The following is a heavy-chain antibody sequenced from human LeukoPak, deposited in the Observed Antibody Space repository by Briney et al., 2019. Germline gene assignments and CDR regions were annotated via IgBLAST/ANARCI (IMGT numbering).Heavy chain of an antibody. D-gene: IGHD4-17*01. CDR2: IRYDGSKK. J-gene: IGHJ3*02. CDR1: GFTFNNYV. V-gene: IGHV3-30*02. Sequence: PGGSLRLSCAASGFTFNNYVMHWVRQAPGKGLEWVAFIRYDGSKKYYADSVKGRFTISRDNSKNTLSLQMNSLRADDTAVYYCAKDQNDYGDQDAFDIWGQGTKVTVSS. CDR3: AKDQNDYGDQDAFDI.